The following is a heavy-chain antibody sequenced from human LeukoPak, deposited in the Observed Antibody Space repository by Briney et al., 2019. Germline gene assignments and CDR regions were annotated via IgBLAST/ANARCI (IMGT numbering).Heavy chain of an antibody. J-gene: IGHJ4*02. V-gene: IGHV3-7*01. CDR2: MKQDGSEK. D-gene: IGHD6-13*01. CDR1: GFTFSSYW. Sequence: GGSLRLSCAASGFTFSSYWMSWVRQAPGKGLEWVANMKQDGSEKYYVDSVKGRFTISRDNAKNSLYLQMNSLRADDTAVYYCARGYSSSWPNYFDYWGQGTLVTVSS. CDR3: ARGYSSSWPNYFDY.